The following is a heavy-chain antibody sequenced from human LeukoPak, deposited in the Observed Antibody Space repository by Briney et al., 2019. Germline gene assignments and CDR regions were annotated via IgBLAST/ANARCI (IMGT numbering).Heavy chain of an antibody. CDR2: IIPIFGTA. J-gene: IGHJ6*02. V-gene: IGHV1-69*13. CDR3: AREVVGALSYYYGMDV. D-gene: IGHD2-15*01. Sequence: ASVKVSCKASGGTFSSYAISWVRQAPGQGLEWMGGIIPIFGTANYAQKFQGRVTITADESTSTAYMELSSLRSEDTAVYYCAREVVGALSYYYGMDVWGQGTTVTVSS. CDR1: GGTFSSYA.